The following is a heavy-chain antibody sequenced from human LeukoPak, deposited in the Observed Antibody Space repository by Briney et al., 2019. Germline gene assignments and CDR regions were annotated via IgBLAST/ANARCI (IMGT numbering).Heavy chain of an antibody. D-gene: IGHD6-19*01. CDR1: GGSISSYY. Sequence: SETLSLTCTVSGGSISSYYWSWIRQPPGKGLEWIGYIYYSGSTNYNPSLKSRVTISVDTSKNQFSLKLSSVTAADTAVYYCARDRYSSGYDAFDIWGQGTMVTVSS. CDR2: IYYSGST. V-gene: IGHV4-59*01. J-gene: IGHJ3*02. CDR3: ARDRYSSGYDAFDI.